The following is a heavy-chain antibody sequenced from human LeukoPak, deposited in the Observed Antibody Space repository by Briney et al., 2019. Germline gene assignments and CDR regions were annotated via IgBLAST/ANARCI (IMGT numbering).Heavy chain of an antibody. V-gene: IGHV3-30*03. CDR2: ISYDGSNK. CDR1: GFTFSSYG. J-gene: IGHJ4*02. D-gene: IGHD2-2*01. CDR3: ARSRDCSSTSCYSGGFDY. Sequence: PGGSLRLSCAASGFTFSSYGIHWVRQAPGKGLEWVAVISYDGSNKYYADSVKGRFTISRDNSKNTLYLQMYSLRAEDTAVYYCARSRDCSSTSCYSGGFDYWGQGTLVTVSS.